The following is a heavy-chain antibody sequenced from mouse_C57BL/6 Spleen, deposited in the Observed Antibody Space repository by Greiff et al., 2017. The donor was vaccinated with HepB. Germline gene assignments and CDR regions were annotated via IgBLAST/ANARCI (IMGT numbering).Heavy chain of an antibody. CDR1: GYTFTSYW. CDR3: ARCRDYNGGCFAY. CDR2: IHPNSGST. D-gene: IGHD1-1*01. J-gene: IGHJ3*01. V-gene: IGHV1-64*01. Sequence: QVQLQQPGAELVKPGASVKLSCKASGYTFTSYWMHWVKQRPGQGLEWIGMIHPNSGSTNYNEKFKSKATLTVDKSSSTAYMQLSSLTSEDSAVYYCARCRDYNGGCFAYWGQGTLVTVSA.